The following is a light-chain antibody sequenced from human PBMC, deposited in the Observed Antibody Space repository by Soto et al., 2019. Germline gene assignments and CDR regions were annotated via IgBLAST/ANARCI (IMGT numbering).Light chain of an antibody. Sequence: ENVLTQSPGTLSLSPGEIATLSCRASQTVSSYLTGYQQRPGQAPRLLIYGASKRATGIPDRFSGSGSGTDFTLTISRLEPEDFALYYCQQYGTSPITFGQGTRLEIK. CDR3: QQYGTSPIT. V-gene: IGKV3-20*01. CDR1: QTVSSY. J-gene: IGKJ5*01. CDR2: GAS.